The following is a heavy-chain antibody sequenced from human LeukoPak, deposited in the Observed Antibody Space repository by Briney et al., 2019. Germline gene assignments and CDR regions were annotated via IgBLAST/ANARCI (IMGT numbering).Heavy chain of an antibody. J-gene: IGHJ4*02. CDR2: IKQDGSEK. D-gene: IGHD3-10*01. V-gene: IGHV3-7*01. CDR3: ARDGVRGVFDY. CDR1: GFTFSSYW. Sequence: GGSLRLSCAASGFTFSSYWMSWVRQAPGKGLEGVANIKQDGSEKYYVDSVKGRFTISRDNAKNSLYLQMNSLRAEDTAVYYRARDGVRGVFDYWGQGTLVTVSS.